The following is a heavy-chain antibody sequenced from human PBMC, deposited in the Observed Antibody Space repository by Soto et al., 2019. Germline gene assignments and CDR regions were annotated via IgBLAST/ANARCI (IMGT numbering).Heavy chain of an antibody. Sequence: SVKRARKASGDTLMKFAIVGVPQTPGQGLEWMGRIIPIFGTANYAQKFQGRVTMTADKSTSTAYMELRSLRSEDTAAYYCASVYRGPITDYWGQGTLVTVSS. V-gene: IGHV1-69*06. CDR2: IIPIFGTA. CDR1: GDTLMKFA. CDR3: ASVYRGPITDY. J-gene: IGHJ4*02. D-gene: IGHD3-16*01.